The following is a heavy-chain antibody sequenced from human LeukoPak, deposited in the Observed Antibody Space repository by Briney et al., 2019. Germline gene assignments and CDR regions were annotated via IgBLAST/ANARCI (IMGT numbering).Heavy chain of an antibody. D-gene: IGHD1-7*01. CDR3: ATHRLELHGFQFDY. CDR2: IRISAYGEIT. V-gene: IGHV3-49*04. Sequence: GGSLRLSCTVSGLPFSDYALSWVRQVPGKGLEWVGFIRISAYGEITGYSAPVKDRFTISRDASKSLVYLHMNILKTEDTAVYYCATHRLELHGFQFDYWGQGALV. CDR1: GLPFSDYA. J-gene: IGHJ4*02.